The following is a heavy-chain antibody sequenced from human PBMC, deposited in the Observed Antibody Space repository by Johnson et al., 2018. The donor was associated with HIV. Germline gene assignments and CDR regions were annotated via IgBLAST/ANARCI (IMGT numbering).Heavy chain of an antibody. J-gene: IGHJ3*02. V-gene: IGHV3-30*02. CDR3: AKDTIVGATAETGDDAFDI. CDR1: GFIFSSYG. CDR2: IRYDGSNK. Sequence: VQLVESGGGVVQPGGSLRLSCVASGFIFSSYGMHWVRQAPGKGLEWVAFIRYDGSNKYYADSVKGRFTISRDNSKNTLYLQMNSLRAEDTAVYYCAKDTIVGATAETGDDAFDIWGQGTMVTVSS. D-gene: IGHD1-26*01.